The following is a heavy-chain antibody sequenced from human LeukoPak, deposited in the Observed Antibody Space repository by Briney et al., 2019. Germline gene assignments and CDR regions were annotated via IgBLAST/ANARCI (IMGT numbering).Heavy chain of an antibody. CDR3: ARPVGAYLPDDAFDI. J-gene: IGHJ3*02. CDR1: GYTFTGYY. CDR2: INPNSGGT. D-gene: IGHD1-26*01. Sequence: ASVKVSCKASGYTFTGYYMHWVRQAPGQGLEWMGWINPNSGGTNYAQKFQGRVTMTRDTSISTAYMELSRLRSDDTAVYYCARPVGAYLPDDAFDIWGQGTMVSVSS. V-gene: IGHV1-2*02.